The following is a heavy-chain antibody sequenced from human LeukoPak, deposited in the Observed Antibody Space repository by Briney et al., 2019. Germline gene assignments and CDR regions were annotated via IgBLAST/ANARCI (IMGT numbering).Heavy chain of an antibody. CDR2: MNPDSGST. CDR3: ARVGSIVGARGLGY. CDR1: GYTFTSHD. Sequence: ASVKVSCKASGYTFTSHDINWERQATGQGLEWMGWMNPDSGSTGYAQKFQGRVTITRNTSISTAYMELSSLRSEDTAVYYCARVGSIVGARGLGYWGQGTLVTVSS. J-gene: IGHJ4*02. V-gene: IGHV1-8*03. D-gene: IGHD1-26*01.